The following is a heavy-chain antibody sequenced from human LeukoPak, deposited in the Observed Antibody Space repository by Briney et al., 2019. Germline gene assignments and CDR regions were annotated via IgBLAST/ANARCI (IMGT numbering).Heavy chain of an antibody. CDR2: INPNSGGT. Sequence: ASVKVSCKASGYTFTGYYMHWVRQAPGQGLEWMGWINPNSGGTNYAQKFQGRVTMTRDTSISTAYMELSRLRSDDTAVYYCAREAQSVDYGMDVWGQGTTVTVSS. CDR3: AREAQSVDYGMDV. V-gene: IGHV1-2*02. D-gene: IGHD2-21*01. J-gene: IGHJ6*02. CDR1: GYTFTGYY.